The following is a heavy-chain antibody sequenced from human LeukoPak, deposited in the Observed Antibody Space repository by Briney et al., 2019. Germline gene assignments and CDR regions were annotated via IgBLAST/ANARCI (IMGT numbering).Heavy chain of an antibody. Sequence: PSETLSLTCTVSGASIGSGTYYWSWIRQPAGKGLEWIGRIYTSDSTNYNPSLKSRVTISVDTSKNQFSLKVNSVTAADTAVYYCATDYGDYFDYWGQGTLVTVSS. J-gene: IGHJ4*02. CDR1: GASIGSGTYY. CDR2: IYTSDST. CDR3: ATDYGDYFDY. V-gene: IGHV4-61*02. D-gene: IGHD4-17*01.